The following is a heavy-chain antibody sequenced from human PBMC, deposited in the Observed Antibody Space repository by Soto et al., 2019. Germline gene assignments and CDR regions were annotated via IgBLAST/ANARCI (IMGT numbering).Heavy chain of an antibody. CDR1: GYTFTNYA. Sequence: QVQLVQSGAEVKKPGASVKVSCKASGYTFTNYAISWVRQAPGQGLEWMGWISAYNGNTNYAQKLQGRVTMTTDTSTSWASMELRSLRSDDTAVYYCARAWFGDFVYYFDYWGQGTLVTVSS. D-gene: IGHD3-10*01. CDR2: ISAYNGNT. V-gene: IGHV1-18*01. CDR3: ARAWFGDFVYYFDY. J-gene: IGHJ4*02.